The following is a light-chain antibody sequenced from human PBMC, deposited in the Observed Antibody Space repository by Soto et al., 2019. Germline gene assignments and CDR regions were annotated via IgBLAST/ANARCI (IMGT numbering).Light chain of an antibody. CDR3: QQSNKWPGT. CDR2: DAT. V-gene: IGKV3-15*01. J-gene: IGKJ1*01. Sequence: EIVMTQSPATLSVSPGERATLSCRASQSVSGNLAWCQQKPGQAPSLLIYDATTRTTGIPARFSGSGAGTEITLTSSSLQSEYFAVYYCQQSNKWPGTFGQGTKVEIK. CDR1: QSVSGN.